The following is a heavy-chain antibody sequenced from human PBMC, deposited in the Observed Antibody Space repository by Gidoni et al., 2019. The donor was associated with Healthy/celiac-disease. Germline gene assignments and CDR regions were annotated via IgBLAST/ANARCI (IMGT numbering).Heavy chain of an antibody. Sequence: QVQLVESGGGVVQPGRSLRLSCAASGFTFSSYGMHWVRQAPGTGLGWVAVIWYDGSNKYYADSVKGRFTISRDNSKNTLYLQMNSLRAEDTAVYYCARQRGGLLHCSGGSCSTGGRYYYYYMDVWGKGTTVTVSS. CDR3: ARQRGGLLHCSGGSCSTGGRYYYYYMDV. V-gene: IGHV3-33*01. D-gene: IGHD2-15*01. J-gene: IGHJ6*03. CDR1: GFTFSSYG. CDR2: IWYDGSNK.